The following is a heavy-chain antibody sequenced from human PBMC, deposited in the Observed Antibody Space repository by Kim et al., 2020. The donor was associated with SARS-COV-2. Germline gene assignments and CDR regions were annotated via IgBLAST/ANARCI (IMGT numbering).Heavy chain of an antibody. CDR3: ARVVVRGIIITRDWYFDL. V-gene: IGHV3-7*01. Sequence: GGSLRLSCAASGFTFSNYWMSWVRQAPGKGLEWVANIKHDGSEKYYVDSVKGRFTISRDSAKNSLFLQMTSLRAEDTAVYYCARVVVRGIIITRDWYFDLWGRGTLVTVSS. CDR2: IKHDGSEK. CDR1: GFTFSNYW. J-gene: IGHJ2*01. D-gene: IGHD3-10*01.